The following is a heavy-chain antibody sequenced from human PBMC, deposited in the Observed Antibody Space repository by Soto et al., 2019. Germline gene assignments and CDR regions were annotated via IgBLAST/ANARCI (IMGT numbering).Heavy chain of an antibody. CDR2: IYHSGST. CDR1: GGSISSGGYY. Sequence: ETLSLTCTVSGGSISSGGYYWSWIRQPPGKGLEWIGEIYHSGSTNYNPSLKSRVTISVDKSKNQFSLKLSSVTAADTAVYYCARSPDSSGYYPRWYYYGMDVWGQGTTVTVSS. CDR3: ARSPDSSGYYPRWYYYGMDV. D-gene: IGHD3-22*01. V-gene: IGHV4-39*07. J-gene: IGHJ6*02.